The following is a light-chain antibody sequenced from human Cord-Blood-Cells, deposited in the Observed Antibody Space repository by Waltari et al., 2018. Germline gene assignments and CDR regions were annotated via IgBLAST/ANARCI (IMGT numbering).Light chain of an antibody. CDR3: QQSYSTPPT. V-gene: IGKV1-39*01. CDR1: QIISSY. CDR2: AAS. J-gene: IGKJ4*01. Sequence: DIQMTQSPSSLSASVGDRVTITCRASQIISSYLNWYQQKPGNYPKLLIYAASSLQSGVPSRFSGSGSGTDFTLTISSLQPEDFATYYGQQSYSTPPTFGGGTKVEIK.